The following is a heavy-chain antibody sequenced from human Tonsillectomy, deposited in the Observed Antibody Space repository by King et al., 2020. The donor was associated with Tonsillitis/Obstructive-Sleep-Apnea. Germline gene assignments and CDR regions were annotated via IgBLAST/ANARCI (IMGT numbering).Heavy chain of an antibody. CDR3: ARDGGTTVTREPYFDY. J-gene: IGHJ4*02. CDR2: IKQDGSEK. CDR1: GFTFSSYW. Sequence: VQLVESGGGLVQPGGSLRLSCAASGFTFSSYWMSWVRQAPGKGLEWVANIKQDGSEKYYVDSVKGRFTISRDNAKNSLYLQMNSLRAEDTAVNYCARDGGTTVTREPYFDYWGQGTLVTVSS. V-gene: IGHV3-7*04. D-gene: IGHD4-17*01.